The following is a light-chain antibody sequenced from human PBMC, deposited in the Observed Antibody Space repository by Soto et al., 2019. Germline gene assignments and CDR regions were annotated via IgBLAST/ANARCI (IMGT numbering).Light chain of an antibody. CDR1: QSISSW. CDR2: DAS. CDR3: QQYNSPLT. Sequence: VQITQSPSTMSASVKDRVTIAYRASQSISSWLAWYQQKPGKAPKPLIYDASSLESGVPSRFSGSGSGTEFTLTISRLQPDDFAPYYCQQYNSPLTCGRGTKGDIK. J-gene: IGKJ4*01. V-gene: IGKV1-5*01.